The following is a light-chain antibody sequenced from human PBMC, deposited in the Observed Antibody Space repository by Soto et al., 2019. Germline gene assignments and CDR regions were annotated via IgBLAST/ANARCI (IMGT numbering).Light chain of an antibody. CDR1: NIGSKS. CDR2: YDS. J-gene: IGLJ2*01. CDR3: QVWDSSSDHVV. V-gene: IGLV3-21*04. Sequence: SYELTQPPSVSVAPGKTARIPCGGNNIGSKSVHRYQQKPGQAPVLVIYYDSDRPSGTPERFSGSNSGNTATLTISRVEAGDEADYYCQVWDSSSDHVVFGGGTKLTVL.